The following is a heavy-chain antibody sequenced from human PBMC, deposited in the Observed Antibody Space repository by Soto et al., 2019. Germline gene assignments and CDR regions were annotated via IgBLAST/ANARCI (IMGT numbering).Heavy chain of an antibody. Sequence: GESLSLSCTASGFTLSTYAMSWVRQAPGKGLGWVSGVSVSISGITGYRYYADSVKGRFTISRDNSKNTLDLQMNSLRAEDTAVYYCAREIRGTTVTTNFDCWGQGTLVTVSS. D-gene: IGHD4-4*01. CDR1: GFTLSTYA. CDR2: VSVSISGITGYR. V-gene: IGHV3-23*01. CDR3: AREIRGTTVTTNFDC. J-gene: IGHJ4*02.